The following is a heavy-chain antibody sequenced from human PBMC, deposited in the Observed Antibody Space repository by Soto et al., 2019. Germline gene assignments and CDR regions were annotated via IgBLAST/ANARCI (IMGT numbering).Heavy chain of an antibody. CDR2: INSDGSST. CDR1: GFTFSSYW. V-gene: IGHV3-74*01. CDR3: ALLSGSSWYVGYYFDY. Sequence: GGSLRLSCAASGFTFSSYWMHWVRQAPGKGLVWVSRINSDGSSTSYADSVKGRFTISRDNAKNTLYLQMNSLRAEDTAVYYCALLSGSSWYVGYYFDYWGQGTLVTVSS. J-gene: IGHJ4*02. D-gene: IGHD6-13*01.